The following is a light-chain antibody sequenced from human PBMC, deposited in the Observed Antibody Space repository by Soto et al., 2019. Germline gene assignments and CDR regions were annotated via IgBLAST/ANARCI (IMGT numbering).Light chain of an antibody. CDR2: DAS. V-gene: IGKV3-11*01. CDR3: QQRSNWPWT. J-gene: IGKJ1*01. CDR1: QSVSRY. Sequence: EIVLTQSPATLSLSPGERATLSCRASQSVSRYLAWHQQKPGQAPRLLIYDASNRATDIPARFSGSGSGSDFTLTISSLEPDDFAVYYCQQRSNWPWTFGQGTKVESK.